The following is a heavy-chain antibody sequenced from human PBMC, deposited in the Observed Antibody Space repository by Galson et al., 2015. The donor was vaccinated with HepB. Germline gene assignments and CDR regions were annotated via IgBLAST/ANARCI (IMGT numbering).Heavy chain of an antibody. J-gene: IGHJ3*02. V-gene: IGHV1-69*13. CDR3: ARGNVPYYYDSSGSKVAFDI. CDR1: GGTFSSYA. CDR2: IIPIFGTA. Sequence: SVKVSCKASGGTFSSYAISWVRQAPGQGLEWMGGIIPIFGTANYAQKFQGRVTITADESTSTAYMELSSLRSEDTAVYYCARGNVPYYYDSSGSKVAFDIWGQGTMVTVSS. D-gene: IGHD3-22*01.